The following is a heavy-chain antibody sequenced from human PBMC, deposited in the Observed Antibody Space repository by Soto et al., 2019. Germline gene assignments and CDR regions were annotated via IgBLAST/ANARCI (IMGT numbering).Heavy chain of an antibody. CDR2: IYYSGST. V-gene: IGHV4-59*01. CDR3: ARTFYGDYVGVGYYYYGMDV. J-gene: IGHJ6*02. CDR1: GGSISSYY. D-gene: IGHD4-17*01. Sequence: SETLSLXCTVSGGSISSYYWSWIRQPPGKGLEWIGYIYYSGSTYYNPSLKSRVTISVDTSKNQFSLKLSSVTAADTAVYYCARTFYGDYVGVGYYYYGMDVWGQGTTVTVSS.